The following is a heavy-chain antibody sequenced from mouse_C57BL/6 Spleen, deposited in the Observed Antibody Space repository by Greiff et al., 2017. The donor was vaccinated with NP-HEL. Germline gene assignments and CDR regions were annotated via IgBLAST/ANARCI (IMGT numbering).Heavy chain of an antibody. Sequence: EVKLVESGGGLVKPGGSLKLSCAASGFTFSDYGMHWVRQAPEKGLEWVAYISSGSSTIYYADTVKGRFTISRDNAKNTLFLQMTSLRSEDTAMYYCASIYDGYYRFAYWGQGTLVTVSA. CDR1: GFTFSDYG. J-gene: IGHJ3*01. D-gene: IGHD2-3*01. CDR2: ISSGSSTI. V-gene: IGHV5-17*01. CDR3: ASIYDGYYRFAY.